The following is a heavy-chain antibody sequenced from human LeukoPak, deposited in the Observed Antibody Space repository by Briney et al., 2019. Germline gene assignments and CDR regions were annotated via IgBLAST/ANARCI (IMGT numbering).Heavy chain of an antibody. CDR1: GFTFSSYA. CDR2: ISGSGGST. D-gene: IGHD3-22*01. J-gene: IGHJ3*02. CDR3: ANSYYYDSSGYYADAFDI. V-gene: IGHV3-23*01. Sequence: GGSLRLSCAASGFTFSSYAMSWVRQAPGKGLEWVSAISGSGGSTYYAHSVKGRFTISRDNSKNTLYLQMNSLRAEDTAVYYCANSYYYDSSGYYADAFDIWGQGTMVTVSS.